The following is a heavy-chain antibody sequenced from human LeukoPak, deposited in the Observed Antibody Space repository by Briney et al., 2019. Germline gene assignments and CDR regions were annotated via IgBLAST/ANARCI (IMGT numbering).Heavy chain of an antibody. CDR2: INPSGDNT. CDR3: ARGFVNRYYCDSSGYYQYYFDY. J-gene: IGHJ4*02. V-gene: IGHV1-46*01. Sequence: ASVKVSCKASGYTFTSYYMYWVRQAPGQGLEWMGIINPSGDNTNYAQKFQGRVTMTRDMSTTTVYMELSSLRSEDTAVYYCARGFVNRYYCDSSGYYQYYFDYWGQGTLVTVSS. CDR1: GYTFTSYY. D-gene: IGHD3-22*01.